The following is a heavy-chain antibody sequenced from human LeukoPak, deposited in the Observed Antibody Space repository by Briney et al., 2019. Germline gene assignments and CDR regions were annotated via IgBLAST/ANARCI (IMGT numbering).Heavy chain of an antibody. CDR2: INPSGGST. D-gene: IGHD3-16*01. CDR1: GYTFTSYY. V-gene: IGHV1-46*01. J-gene: IGHJ4*02. CDR3: ARSTLIINPYDY. Sequence: ASVKVSCKSSGYTFTSYYMYWVRQAPAQGIEWMGIINPSGGSTSYAQKFQGRVTMTRDTSTSTVYMELSSLRSEDTAVYYCARSTLIINPYDYWGQGTLVTVSS.